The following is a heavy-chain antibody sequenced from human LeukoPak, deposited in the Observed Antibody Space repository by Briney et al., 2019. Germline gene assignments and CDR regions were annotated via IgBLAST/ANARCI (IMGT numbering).Heavy chain of an antibody. CDR2: IYYSGST. D-gene: IGHD3-3*01. CDR1: GYSISSGYY. Sequence: SETLSLTCTVSGYSISSGYYWGWIRQPPGKGLKWIGSIYYSGSTYYNPSLKSRVTISVDTSKNQFSLKLSSVTAADTAVYYCARGSNDFWSGYYNWFDPWGQGTLVTVSS. CDR3: ARGSNDFWSGYYNWFDP. V-gene: IGHV4-38-2*02. J-gene: IGHJ5*02.